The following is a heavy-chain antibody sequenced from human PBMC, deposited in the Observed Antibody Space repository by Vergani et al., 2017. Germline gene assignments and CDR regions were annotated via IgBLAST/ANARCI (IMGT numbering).Heavy chain of an antibody. V-gene: IGHV3-9*01. CDR3: AKDRAFLDTNYFDY. CDR2: ISWNSGSI. Sequence: EVQLVESGGGLVQPGRSLRLSCAASGFTFDDYAMHWVRQAPGKGLEWVSGISWNSGSIGYADSVKGRFTISRDNAKNSLYLQMNSLRAEDTALYYCAKDRAFLDTNYFDYWGQGTLVTVSS. CDR1: GFTFDDYA. J-gene: IGHJ4*02. D-gene: IGHD2/OR15-2a*01.